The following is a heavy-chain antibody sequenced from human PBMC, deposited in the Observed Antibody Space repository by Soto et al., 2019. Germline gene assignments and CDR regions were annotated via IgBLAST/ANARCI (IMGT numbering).Heavy chain of an antibody. CDR1: GFSLSTGRVG. V-gene: IGHV2-5*02. CDR3: QQRLAAPNYGDYEPMNSFDC. Sequence: QITLKESGPTLVKPTQTLTLTCTVSGFSLSTGRVGVGWIRQPPGKALEWLALIYWDDDKRYSPSRKSRLTFTKDTSKTQVVHTITNRDPVDTATYYCQQRLAAPNYGDYEPMNSFDCWGQGTLVTVTS. J-gene: IGHJ4*02. D-gene: IGHD4-17*01. CDR2: IYWDDDK.